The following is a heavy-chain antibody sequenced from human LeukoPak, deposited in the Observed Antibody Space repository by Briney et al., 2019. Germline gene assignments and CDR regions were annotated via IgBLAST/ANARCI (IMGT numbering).Heavy chain of an antibody. D-gene: IGHD2-2*01. J-gene: IGHJ5*02. CDR3: MRCSSTSCPNWFDP. CDR2: SNAGNGNT. V-gene: IGHV1-3*02. Sequence: ASVKVSCKASGYTFTSYAMHWVRQAPGQRLEWMGWSNAGNGNTKYSQEFQGRVTITRDTSASTAYMELSSLRSEDMAVYYCMRCSSTSCPNWFDPWGQGTLVTVSS. CDR1: GYTFTSYA.